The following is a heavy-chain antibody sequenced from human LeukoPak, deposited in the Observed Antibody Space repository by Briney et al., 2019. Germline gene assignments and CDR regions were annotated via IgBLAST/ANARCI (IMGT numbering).Heavy chain of an antibody. J-gene: IGHJ6*03. CDR2: INPSGGST. CDR3: ARDERLWFGDIYYYMDV. Sequence: ASVKLSCKASGYTFTICYMHWVRQAPGQGLEWMGIINPSGGSTSYAQKFQGRVTMTRDMSTSTVYMELSSLRSEDTAVYYGARDERLWFGDIYYYMDVWGKGTTVTVSS. CDR1: GYTFTICY. D-gene: IGHD3-10*01. V-gene: IGHV1-46*01.